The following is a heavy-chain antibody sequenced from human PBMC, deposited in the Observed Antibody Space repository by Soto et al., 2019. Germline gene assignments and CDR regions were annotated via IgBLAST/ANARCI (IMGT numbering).Heavy chain of an antibody. J-gene: IGHJ4*02. V-gene: IGHV1-69*06. CDR1: VGTFGSYA. CDR2: VIPIFGTP. Sequence: QVQLVQSGAEVKKPGSSVKVSCKSSVGTFGSYAISWVRQAPGQGLEWMGWVIPIFGTPHYAQKFHGRVTITADIPKSTSYLELSSLKSADTAGYYCAKIRWTISLQEEDAIWGQGTLVTVSS. CDR3: AKIRWTISLQEEDAI. D-gene: IGHD2-15*01.